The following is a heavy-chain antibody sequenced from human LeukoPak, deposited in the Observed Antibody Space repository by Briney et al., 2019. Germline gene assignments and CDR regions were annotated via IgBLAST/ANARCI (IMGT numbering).Heavy chain of an antibody. D-gene: IGHD1-26*01. CDR3: ARGNSGSYSQDWFDP. Sequence: PGGSLRLSCAASGFSFSTYWMSWVRQAPGKGLEWVANIKEDGSVKFYVDSVRGRFTISRDNAKNSLYLQMNSLRDDDMALYYCARGNSGSYSQDWFDPWGQGTLVTVSS. CDR1: GFSFSTYW. V-gene: IGHV3-7*03. J-gene: IGHJ5*02. CDR2: IKEDGSVK.